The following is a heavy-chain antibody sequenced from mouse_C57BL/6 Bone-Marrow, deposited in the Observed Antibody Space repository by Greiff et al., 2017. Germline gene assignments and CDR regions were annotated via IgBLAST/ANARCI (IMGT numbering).Heavy chain of an antibody. V-gene: IGHV14-2*01. CDR1: GFNIKDYY. Sequence: VQLQQSGAELVKPGASVKLSCTASGFNIKDYYIHWVKQRTEQGLEWIGRIDPEDGETKYAPKFKDKANITADTSSNTAYLQLSSLTSEDTAVYYCTRSLIYYGTNYWGQGTTLTVSS. J-gene: IGHJ2*01. CDR3: TRSLIYYGTNY. D-gene: IGHD1-1*01. CDR2: IDPEDGET.